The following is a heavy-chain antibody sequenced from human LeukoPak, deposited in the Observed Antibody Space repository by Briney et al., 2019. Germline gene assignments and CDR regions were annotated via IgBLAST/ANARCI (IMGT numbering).Heavy chain of an antibody. V-gene: IGHV1-69*05. D-gene: IGHD1-26*01. CDR1: GGTFSSYA. CDR3: ARERDSWDLLNW. CDR2: IIPIFGTA. Sequence: SVKVSCKASGGTFSSYAISWVRQAPGQGLEWMGRIIPIFGTANYAQKFQGRVTMTRDISISTAYMELSSLTSEDTAVYYCARERDSWDLLNWGGQGTLVTVSS. J-gene: IGHJ4*02.